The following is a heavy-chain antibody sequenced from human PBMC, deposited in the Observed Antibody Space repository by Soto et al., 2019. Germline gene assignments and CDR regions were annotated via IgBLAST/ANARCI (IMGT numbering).Heavy chain of an antibody. J-gene: IGHJ6*02. CDR2: MNPNSGNT. CDR1: GYTFTSYD. Sequence: ASVKVSCKASGYTFTSYDINWVRQATGQGLEWMGWMNPNSGNTGYAQKFQGRVTMTRNTSISTAYMELSSLRSEDTAVYYCARGSGTTVTTRGRRNVHYYYGMDVWGQGTTVTVSS. D-gene: IGHD4-17*01. CDR3: ARGSGTTVTTRGRRNVHYYYGMDV. V-gene: IGHV1-8*01.